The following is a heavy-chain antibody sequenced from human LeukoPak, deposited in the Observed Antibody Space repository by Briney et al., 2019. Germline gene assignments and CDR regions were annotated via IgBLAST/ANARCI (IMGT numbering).Heavy chain of an antibody. J-gene: IGHJ3*02. Sequence: SETLSLTCTASGFTISSYYWSWIRQPPGKGLEWIGYIYYSGSTNYNPSLKSRGSISLDKSNNQFSLKLSSVTAAATAVYYWARQKGHNAFGIWGQGTMVTVSS. CDR3: ARQKGHNAFGI. CDR1: GFTISSYY. V-gene: IGHV4-59*08. D-gene: IGHD2-21*01. CDR2: IYYSGST.